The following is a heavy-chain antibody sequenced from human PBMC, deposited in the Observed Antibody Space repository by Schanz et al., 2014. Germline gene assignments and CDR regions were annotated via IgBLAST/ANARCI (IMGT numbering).Heavy chain of an antibody. CDR3: TRMSLRRGDYGGLDV. V-gene: IGHV4-59*08. CDR2: IYGGGST. CDR1: GVSISSFY. J-gene: IGHJ6*02. Sequence: QVQLQESGPGLVRPSETLSLTCTVSGVSISSFYWSWIRQSPGQGLEYFGYIYGGGSTSYNPSLKSRVPMTFDTSRNAFSRKPSSVPAADTAVYYCTRMSLRRGDYGGLDVWGQGTTVTVSS. D-gene: IGHD3-10*01.